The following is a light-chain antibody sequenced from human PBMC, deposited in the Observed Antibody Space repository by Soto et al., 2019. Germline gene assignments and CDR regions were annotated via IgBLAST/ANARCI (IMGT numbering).Light chain of an antibody. CDR1: QSVLFSTNNLNY. J-gene: IGKJ4*01. CDR3: QQYYSTPLT. V-gene: IGKV4-1*01. CDR2: WAS. Sequence: IVVTQSPDSLAVFLGERATINCRSSQSVLFSTNNLNYFAWYQQKAGQPPKLLIYWASTRESGVPDRFSGSGSGTDFTLTISSLQAEDVAVYYCQQYYSTPLTFGGGTRVDIK.